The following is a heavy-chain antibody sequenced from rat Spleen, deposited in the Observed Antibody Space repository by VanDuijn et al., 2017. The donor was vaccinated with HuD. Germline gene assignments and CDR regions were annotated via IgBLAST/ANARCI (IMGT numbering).Heavy chain of an antibody. CDR1: GISFTDYS. CDR2: MWRSGST. V-gene: IGHV2S63*01. Sequence: EVQVKESGPGLVQPSQTLSLTCTVSGISFTDYSVHWVRQPPGKGLEWMGVMWRSGSTENNSGLNTRLSISRDTSKSQVFLKMNSLQTEDTDIYYCTRAPGKGYVMDAWGQGTAVTVSS. J-gene: IGHJ4*01. D-gene: IGHD5-1*01. CDR3: TRAPGKGYVMDA.